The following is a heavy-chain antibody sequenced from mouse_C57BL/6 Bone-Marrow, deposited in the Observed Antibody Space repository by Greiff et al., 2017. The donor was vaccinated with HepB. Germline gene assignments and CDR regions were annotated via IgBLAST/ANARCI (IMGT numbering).Heavy chain of an antibody. CDR2: INPNNGGT. J-gene: IGHJ1*03. V-gene: IGHV1-18*01. CDR1: GYTFTDYN. D-gene: IGHD1-1*01. CDR3: ARSHYYGSSYKWYFDV. Sequence: VQLKESGPELVKPGASVKIPCKASGYTFTDYNMDWVKQSHGKSLEWIGDINPNNGGTIYNQKFKGKATLTVDKSSSTAYMELRSLTSEDTAVYYCARSHYYGSSYKWYFDVWGTGTTVTVSS.